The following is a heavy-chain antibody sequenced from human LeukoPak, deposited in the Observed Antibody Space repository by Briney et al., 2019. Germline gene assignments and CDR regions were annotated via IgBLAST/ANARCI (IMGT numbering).Heavy chain of an antibody. CDR3: AKDPLLWFGEYYFDY. CDR1: GFTFSSYA. V-gene: IGHV3-23*01. J-gene: IGHJ4*02. Sequence: PGGSLRLSCAASGFTFSSYAMSWVRQAPGKGLEWVSAISGTGGRTYYADSVKGRFTISRDNSKNTLYLQMNSLRAEDTAVYYCAKDPLLWFGEYYFDYWGQGTLVTVSS. CDR2: ISGTGGRT. D-gene: IGHD3-10*01.